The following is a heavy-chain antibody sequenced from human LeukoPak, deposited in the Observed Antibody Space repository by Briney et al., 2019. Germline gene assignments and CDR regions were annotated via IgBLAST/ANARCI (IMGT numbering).Heavy chain of an antibody. CDR1: GDSINNNNYY. D-gene: IGHD3-3*01. CDR2: IYYRGST. J-gene: IGHJ5*02. Sequence: SETLSLTCTVSGDSINNNNYYWAWIRQSPGKGLEWIGSIYYRGSTYYNPSLKSRLIMSVDTAENHFSLRLTSVTAADTAIYYCARHNYYNFWNALNWFDPWGQGTQVTVSS. CDR3: ARHNYYNFWNALNWFDP. V-gene: IGHV4-39*01.